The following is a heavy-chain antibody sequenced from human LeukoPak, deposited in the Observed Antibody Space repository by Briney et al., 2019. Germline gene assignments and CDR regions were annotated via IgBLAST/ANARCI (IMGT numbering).Heavy chain of an antibody. CDR2: ISSSGSPI. V-gene: IGHV3-48*02. CDR3: ARGRPGYYFDY. J-gene: IGHJ4*02. Sequence: GGSLRLSCVASGFTFISYWMTWVRQAPGKGLEWVSYISSSGSPIYYADSVKGRFSISRDNAKNSLHLQMSSLRDEDTAVYYCARGRPGYYFDYWGQGTLVTVSS. CDR1: GFTFISYW.